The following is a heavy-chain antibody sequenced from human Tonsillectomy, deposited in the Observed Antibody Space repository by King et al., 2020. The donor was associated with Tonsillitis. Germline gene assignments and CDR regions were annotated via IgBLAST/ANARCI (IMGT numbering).Heavy chain of an antibody. CDR2: IIPMYGTA. D-gene: IGHD3-10*01. CDR1: GGTFSSYA. V-gene: IGHV1-69*12. Sequence: QLVQSGAEVKKPGSSVKVSCKASGGTFSSYAISWVRQAPGQGLEWMGGIIPMYGTANYAQKFRGRVTIIADESASTAYVELSNLRSEDTALYYCARGGDSWFHDALDIWGQGTVLTVSS. CDR3: ARGGDSWFHDALDI. J-gene: IGHJ3*02.